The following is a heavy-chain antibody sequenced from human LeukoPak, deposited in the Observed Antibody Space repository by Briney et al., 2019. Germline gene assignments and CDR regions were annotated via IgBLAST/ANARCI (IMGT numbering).Heavy chain of an antibody. CDR2: IKQDGSEK. J-gene: IGHJ5*02. CDR1: GFTFSSYW. Sequence: GGSLRLSCAASGFTFSSYWMSWVRQAPGKGLEWEANIKQDGSEKYYVDSVKGRFTISRDNAKNSLYLQMNSLRAEDTAVYYCARDVGDMTTVTKFSWGQGTLVTVSS. V-gene: IGHV3-7*01. CDR3: ARDVGDMTTVTKFS. D-gene: IGHD4-17*01.